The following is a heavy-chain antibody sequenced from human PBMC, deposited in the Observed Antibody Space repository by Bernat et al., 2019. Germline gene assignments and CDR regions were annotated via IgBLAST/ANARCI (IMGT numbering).Heavy chain of an antibody. Sequence: EVQLLESGGGLVQPGGSLRLSCAASGFTFDSYGRSWVRQAQGKGPEWVAGISASGGTTYYADSVKGRFTVSRDNSKNTVYLQMNSLRAEDTAVYYCAKVQSRSGTRTYIDYWGQGTLVTVSS. CDR1: GFTFDSYG. V-gene: IGHV3-23*01. D-gene: IGHD1-26*01. CDR3: AKVQSRSGTRTYIDY. CDR2: ISASGGTT. J-gene: IGHJ4*02.